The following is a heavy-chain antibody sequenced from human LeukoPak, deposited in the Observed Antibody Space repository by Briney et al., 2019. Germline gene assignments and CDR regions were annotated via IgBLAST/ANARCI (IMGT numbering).Heavy chain of an antibody. V-gene: IGHV1-2*02. CDR1: GYTFTGYN. CDR3: ARGRVGYYYDSSGYLVFGY. CDR2: INPNSGGT. Sequence: ASVKVSCKASGYTFTGYNMHRVRQAHGQGLERMGWINPNSGGTNYAQKFQGRVTMTRDTSISTAYMELSRLRSDETAVYYCARGRVGYYYDSSGYLVFGYWGQGTLVTVSS. D-gene: IGHD3-22*01. J-gene: IGHJ4*02.